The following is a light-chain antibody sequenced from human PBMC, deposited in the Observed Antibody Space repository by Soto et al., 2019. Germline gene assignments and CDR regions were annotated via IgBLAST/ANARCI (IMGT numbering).Light chain of an antibody. CDR2: KAS. Sequence: DIQMTQSPSTLSGSVGDRVTITCRASQTISSWLAWYQQKPGEAPKLLIYKASTLKSGVPSRFSGSGSGTEFTLTIIILQPDDFATSYCQHYNSYSEAVGQGTKVDIK. V-gene: IGKV1-5*03. CDR3: QHYNSYSEA. CDR1: QTISSW. J-gene: IGKJ1*01.